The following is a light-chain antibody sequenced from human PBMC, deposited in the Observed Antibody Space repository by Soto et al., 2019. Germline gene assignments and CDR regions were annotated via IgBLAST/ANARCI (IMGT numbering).Light chain of an antibody. V-gene: IGLV2-14*01. CDR1: SRDIGDYNY. Sequence: QSALTQPASVSGSPGQSITISCTGTSRDIGDYNYVSWYQQHPGKAPKLLIFEVYNRPAGVSHRFSVSKSGNTASLTISGLQTGAEADYYCSSYSGTNTLYLFGTGTKVTVL. CDR2: EVY. CDR3: SSYSGTNTLYL. J-gene: IGLJ1*01.